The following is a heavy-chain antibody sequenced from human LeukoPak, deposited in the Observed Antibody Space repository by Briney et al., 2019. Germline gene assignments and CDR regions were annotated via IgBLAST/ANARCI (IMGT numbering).Heavy chain of an antibody. V-gene: IGHV4-39*07. CDR3: ARDRGTWNDDGFDY. D-gene: IGHD1-1*01. J-gene: IGHJ4*02. CDR1: GGSISSGNYY. Sequence: SETLSLTCTVSGGSISSGNYYWGWIRQPPGKGLEWIGRIYISGSTNYNPSLKSRVTMSVDTSKNQFSLKLSSVTAADTAVYYCARDRGTWNDDGFDYWGQGTLVTVSS. CDR2: IYISGST.